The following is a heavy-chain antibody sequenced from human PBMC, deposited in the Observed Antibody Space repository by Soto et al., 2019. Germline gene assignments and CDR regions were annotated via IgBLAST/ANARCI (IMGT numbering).Heavy chain of an antibody. CDR2: LSWDGGTT. D-gene: IGHD1-1*01. Sequence: EVLLAESGGVVVKPGGSLRLSCLISGFTFDEHTMHWVRQAPGKGLEWISLLSWDGGTTYYAESVKGRFTIARDIGKNSLFLEMDSLRTEDSALYYCTKVKKKYRYTGGVDFDSWGQGTLVTVSS. V-gene: IGHV3-43*01. CDR3: TKVKKKYRYTGGVDFDS. CDR1: GFTFDEHT. J-gene: IGHJ4*02.